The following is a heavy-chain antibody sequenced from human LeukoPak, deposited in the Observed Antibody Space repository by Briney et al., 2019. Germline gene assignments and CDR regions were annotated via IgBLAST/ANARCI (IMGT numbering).Heavy chain of an antibody. Sequence: PGGPLRLSCAASGFTFSNAWMSWVRQAPGKGLEWGGRIKSKTDGGTTDYAAPVKGRFTISRDDSKNTLYLQMNSLKTEDTAVYYCTTVTYYYGSGSYYFDYWGQGTLVTVSS. D-gene: IGHD3-10*01. J-gene: IGHJ4*02. CDR2: IKSKTDGGTT. V-gene: IGHV3-15*01. CDR1: GFTFSNAW. CDR3: TTVTYYYGSGSYYFDY.